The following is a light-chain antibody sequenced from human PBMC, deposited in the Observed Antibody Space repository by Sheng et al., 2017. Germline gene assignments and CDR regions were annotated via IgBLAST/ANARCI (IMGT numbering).Light chain of an antibody. V-gene: IGKV1-39*01. CDR3: QQSYGTRVH. J-gene: IGKJ2*01. Sequence: DIQMTQSPSSLSASVGDRVTITCRASQSISSYLNWYQQKPGKAPKLLIYAASSLQSGVPSRFSGSGSGTDFTLTISSLQPEDFATYYCQQSYGTRVHFGQGTKLEIK. CDR1: QSISSY. CDR2: AAS.